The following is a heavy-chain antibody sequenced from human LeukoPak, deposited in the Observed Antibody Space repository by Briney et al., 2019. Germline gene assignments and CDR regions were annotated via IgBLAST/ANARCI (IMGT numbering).Heavy chain of an antibody. Sequence: QSGGSLRLSCVASGFTFRNYGMTWVRQTPGKGLEWVSGITGGGGSTYYADSVKGRFTISRDNSKNTLYLQMNSLRAEDTAVYYCAKDGSRAWDIGFQHWGQGTLVTVSS. V-gene: IGHV3-23*01. CDR1: GFTFRNYG. CDR2: ITGGGGST. CDR3: AKDGSRAWDIGFQH. D-gene: IGHD2-15*01. J-gene: IGHJ1*01.